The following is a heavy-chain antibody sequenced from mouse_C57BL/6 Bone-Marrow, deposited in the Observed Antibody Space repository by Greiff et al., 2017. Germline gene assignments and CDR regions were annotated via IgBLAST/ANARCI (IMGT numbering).Heavy chain of an antibody. CDR3: ARGGWPYWYFDV. Sequence: QVQLQQPGAELVKPGASVKLSCKASGYTFTSYWMHWVKQRPGQGLEWIGMIHPNSGSTNYNEKFKSKATLTVDKSSSTAYMQLNSLTSEDSAVYYCARGGWPYWYFDVWGTGTTVTVSS. CDR1: GYTFTSYW. J-gene: IGHJ1*03. CDR2: IHPNSGST. D-gene: IGHD2-3*01. V-gene: IGHV1-64*01.